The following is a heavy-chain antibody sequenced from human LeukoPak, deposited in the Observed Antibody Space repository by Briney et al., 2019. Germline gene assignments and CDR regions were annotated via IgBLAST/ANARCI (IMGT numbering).Heavy chain of an antibody. CDR3: AREYLGMAV. V-gene: IGHV3-7*01. CDR2: IKQDGSEK. CDR1: GFSFSSYY. J-gene: IGHJ4*02. Sequence: GGSLRLSCAASGFSFSSYYMSWVRQAPGKGLEWVANIKQDGSEKYYVDSGKGRFTISRDNAKNSLYLQMNSLRAEDTAVYYCAREYLGMAVWGQGTLVTVSS. D-gene: IGHD5-24*01.